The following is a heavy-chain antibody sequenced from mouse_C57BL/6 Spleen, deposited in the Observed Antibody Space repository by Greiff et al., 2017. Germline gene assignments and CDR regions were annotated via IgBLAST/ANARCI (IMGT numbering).Heavy chain of an antibody. CDR3: AGFTTVVEAPYAMDY. V-gene: IGHV1-81*01. CDR2: IYPRSGNS. CDR1: GYTFTSYG. D-gene: IGHD1-1*01. J-gene: IGHJ4*01. Sequence: VQLQQSGAGLARPGASVKLSCKASGYTFTSYGISWVRQRTGQGLEWIGEIYPRSGNSSYNEKFKGKATLTADKSSSKGYMELRILTSEDSAVYFCAGFTTVVEAPYAMDYWGQGTSVTVSS.